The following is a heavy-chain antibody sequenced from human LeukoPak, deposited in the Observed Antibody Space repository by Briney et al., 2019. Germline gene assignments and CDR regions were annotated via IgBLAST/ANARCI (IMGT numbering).Heavy chain of an antibody. D-gene: IGHD6-19*01. CDR1: GFTFSSYA. CDR2: ISGSGGST. Sequence: GGSLRLSCAASGFTFSSYAMSWVRQAPGKGLEWVSGISGSGGSTYYADSVKGRFTISRDNSKNTLYLQMNSLGAEDMAVYYCAKSKARIAVAGGMDVWGQGTTVTVSS. V-gene: IGHV3-23*01. CDR3: AKSKARIAVAGGMDV. J-gene: IGHJ6*02.